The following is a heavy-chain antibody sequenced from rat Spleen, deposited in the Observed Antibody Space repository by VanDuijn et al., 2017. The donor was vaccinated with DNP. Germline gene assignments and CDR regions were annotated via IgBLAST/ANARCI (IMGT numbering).Heavy chain of an antibody. CDR1: GFTFSNYG. J-gene: IGHJ2*01. Sequence: EVHLVESGGGLVQPGRSLKLSCSASGFTFSNYGMAWVRQTPTKGLEWVASISTGGDYTHYRDSVKGRSTLSRDNAKNTQYLQMDSLRSEDTATYYCARGNYGGYSDYFEYWGQGVMVTVSS. D-gene: IGHD1-11*01. V-gene: IGHV5S14*01. CDR2: ISTGGDYT. CDR3: ARGNYGGYSDYFEY.